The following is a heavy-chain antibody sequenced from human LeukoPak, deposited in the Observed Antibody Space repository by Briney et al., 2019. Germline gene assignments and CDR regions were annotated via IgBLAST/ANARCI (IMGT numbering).Heavy chain of an antibody. CDR2: IYTSGST. Sequence: SQTLSLTCTVSGGSISSGSYYWSWIRQPAGKGLEWIGRIYTSGSTNYNPSLKSRVTISVDTSKNQFSLKLSSVTAADTAVYYCARGKSSGWPFDYWGQGTLVTVSS. D-gene: IGHD6-19*01. CDR3: ARGKSSGWPFDY. V-gene: IGHV4-61*02. J-gene: IGHJ4*02. CDR1: GGSISSGSYY.